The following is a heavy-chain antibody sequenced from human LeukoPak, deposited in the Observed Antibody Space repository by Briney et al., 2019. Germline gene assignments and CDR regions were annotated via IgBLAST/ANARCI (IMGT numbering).Heavy chain of an antibody. D-gene: IGHD6-19*01. CDR2: ISGSGGST. V-gene: IGHV3-23*01. CDR1: GFTFNICA. Sequence: GGSLRLSCAASGFTFNICAMTWVRQAPGKGLEWVSAISGSGGSTYYADSVKGRFTISRDNSKNTLYLQMNSLRAEDTAVYYCVKDQMKEQWPKYFDHWGQGTLVTVSS. J-gene: IGHJ4*02. CDR3: VKDQMKEQWPKYFDH.